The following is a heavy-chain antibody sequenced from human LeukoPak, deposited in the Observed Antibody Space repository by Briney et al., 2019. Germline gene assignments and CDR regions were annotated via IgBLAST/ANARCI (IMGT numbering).Heavy chain of an antibody. CDR2: INSDGSNT. D-gene: IGHD6-13*01. J-gene: IGHJ4*02. Sequence: GGCLRLSCAASGYTFTTYWIHWVRQAPGEGLGWVSPINSDGSNTGYADSVKGRFTISRDNAKNMVYVQMNSLRAEDTAVYYCIRDSSSSFDYWGQGTLVTVSS. CDR3: IRDSSSSFDY. CDR1: GYTFTTYW. V-gene: IGHV3-74*01.